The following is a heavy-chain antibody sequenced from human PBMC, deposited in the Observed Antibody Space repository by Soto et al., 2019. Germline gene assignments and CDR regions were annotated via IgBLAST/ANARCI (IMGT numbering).Heavy chain of an antibody. CDR3: ARSVGAALSDY. CDR1: GYTFTSYT. CDR2: INAGNGNT. V-gene: IGHV1-3*01. J-gene: IGHJ4*02. D-gene: IGHD1-26*01. Sequence: QVQLVQSGAEVKKPGASVKVSCKASGYTFTSYTMNWVRQAPGQRLEWMGWINAGNGNTKYSQKFQGRVTITRDTSASTAYMELSSLRSEDTAVYYCARSVGAALSDYWGQGTVVIVSS.